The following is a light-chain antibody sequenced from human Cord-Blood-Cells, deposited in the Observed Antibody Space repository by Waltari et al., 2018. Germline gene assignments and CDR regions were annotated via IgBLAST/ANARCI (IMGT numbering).Light chain of an antibody. Sequence: EIVMTQSPATLSVSTGERATLSCRASQSVSSNLAWYQQKPGQAPRLLIYGASTRATGIPSRFSGSGSGTEFTLTISSLQSEDFAVYYCQQYNNWPLTVGGGTKVEIK. V-gene: IGKV3-15*01. CDR3: QQYNNWPLT. CDR1: QSVSSN. CDR2: GAS. J-gene: IGKJ4*01.